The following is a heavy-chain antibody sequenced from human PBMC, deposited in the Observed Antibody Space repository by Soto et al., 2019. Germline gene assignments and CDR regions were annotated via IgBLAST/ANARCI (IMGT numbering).Heavy chain of an antibody. Sequence: EVQLVESGGGLVKPGGSLRLSCAASGFTFSSYSMNWVRQAPGKGLEWVSSISSSSSYIYYADSVKGRFTISRGNANNSLYLQMNSLRAEDTAVYYCASSREGAFDYWGQGTLVPVSS. CDR1: GFTFSSYS. D-gene: IGHD1-26*01. CDR3: ASSREGAFDY. V-gene: IGHV3-21*01. CDR2: ISSSSSYI. J-gene: IGHJ4*02.